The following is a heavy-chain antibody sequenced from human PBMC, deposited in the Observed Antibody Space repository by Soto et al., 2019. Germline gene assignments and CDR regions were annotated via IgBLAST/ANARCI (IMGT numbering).Heavy chain of an antibody. CDR3: ERDVAAADY. CDR1: GYTFTSYA. Sequence: QVQLVQSGAEEKKPGASVKVSCKASGYTFTSYAMHWVRQPPGQRLEWMGWINAGNGNTKHSQKLQGRVTITTDTAASTAYMELSSLRCEDTAVYYCERDVAAADYWGQGTLITVYS. V-gene: IGHV1-3*05. D-gene: IGHD6-13*01. J-gene: IGHJ4*02. CDR2: INAGNGNT.